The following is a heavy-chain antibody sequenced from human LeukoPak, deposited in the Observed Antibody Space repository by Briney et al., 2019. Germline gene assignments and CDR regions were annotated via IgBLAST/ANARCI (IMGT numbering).Heavy chain of an antibody. CDR3: SRVTSGYSYDRGGFSDL. V-gene: IGHV4-39*07. CDR1: DGSVSSDDHY. Sequence: PSETLSLTCTVSDGSVSSDDHYWGWVRHSPGKGLEWIGIIFYSGNSYYNPSLESRVSISVDRSKNQFFLKLTSVTAADAAVYFCSRVTSGYSYDRGGFSDLRGQGTPVVVSS. D-gene: IGHD3-22*01. CDR2: IFYSGNS. J-gene: IGHJ5*02.